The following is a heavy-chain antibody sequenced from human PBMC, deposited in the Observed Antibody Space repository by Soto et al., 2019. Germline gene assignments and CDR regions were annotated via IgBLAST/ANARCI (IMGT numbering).Heavy chain of an antibody. J-gene: IGHJ4*02. Sequence: ASVKVSCKASGYTFTSYGISWVRQAPGQGLEWMGWISAYSGNTNYAQKLQGRVTMTTDTSTSTAYMELRSLRSDDTAVYYCARDGEGYIVVVPAPGDYWGQGTLVTVSS. V-gene: IGHV1-18*01. CDR2: ISAYSGNT. CDR1: GYTFTSYG. D-gene: IGHD2-2*01. CDR3: ARDGEGYIVVVPAPGDY.